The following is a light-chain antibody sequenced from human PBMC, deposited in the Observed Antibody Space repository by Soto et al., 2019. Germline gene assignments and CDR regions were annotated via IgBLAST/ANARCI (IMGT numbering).Light chain of an antibody. Sequence: ESVLTQSPGTLSLSPGERATLSCRASQSVSSNYLAWYQQKPGQAPRLLIYGASTRATGIPDRFSGSGSGTDFTLTISRLEPEDSAVYYCQRYGSSPTWTFGQGTKV. V-gene: IGKV3-20*01. CDR2: GAS. J-gene: IGKJ1*01. CDR1: QSVSSNY. CDR3: QRYGSSPTWT.